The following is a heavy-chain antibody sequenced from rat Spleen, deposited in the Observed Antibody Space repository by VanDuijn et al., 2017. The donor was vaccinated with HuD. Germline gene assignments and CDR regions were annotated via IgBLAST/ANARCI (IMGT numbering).Heavy chain of an antibody. J-gene: IGHJ4*01. D-gene: IGHD4-3*01. CDR1: GFTFSSFA. CDR3: ARHKSGYCVMDA. CDR2: ITSGGSNT. V-gene: IGHV5-25*01. Sequence: EVQLVESGGGLVQPGRSLKLSCAASGFTFSSFAMAWVRQAPKKGLEWVATITSGGSNTYYPDSVKGRFTISRDNAKSTLNLQMDRLRAEDTATYYCARHKSGYCVMDAWGQGASVTVSS.